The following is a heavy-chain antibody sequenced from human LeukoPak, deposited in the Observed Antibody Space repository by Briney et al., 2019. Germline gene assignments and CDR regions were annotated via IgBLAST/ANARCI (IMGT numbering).Heavy chain of an antibody. V-gene: IGHV1-69*06. CDR2: IIPIFGTA. CDR1: GGTFSSYA. CDR3: ARDCSGGSCYSVAFDI. D-gene: IGHD2-15*01. Sequence: ASVKVPCKASGGTFSSYAISWVRQAPGQGLEWMGGIIPIFGTANYAQKFQGRVTITADKSTSTAYMELSSLRSEDTAVYYCARDCSGGSCYSVAFDIWGQGTMVTVSS. J-gene: IGHJ3*02.